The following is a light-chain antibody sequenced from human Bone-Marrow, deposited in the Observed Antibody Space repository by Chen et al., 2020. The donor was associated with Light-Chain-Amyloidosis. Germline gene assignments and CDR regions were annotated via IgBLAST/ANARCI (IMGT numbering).Light chain of an antibody. J-gene: IGKJ2*01. CDR2: DAS. CDR3: QQSYSTPYT. CDR1: QDIRNY. V-gene: IGKV1-39*01. Sequence: DIQMTQSPSSLSVSIGDRVTITCQASQDIRNYLNWYQQKPGKPPKLLIYDASNLQTGVPSRFSGSGSGTESTLTISSLQPEDFATYYCQQSYSTPYTFGQGTKLEIK.